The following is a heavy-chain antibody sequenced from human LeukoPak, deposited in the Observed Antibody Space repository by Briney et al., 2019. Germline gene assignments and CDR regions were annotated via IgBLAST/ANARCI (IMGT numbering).Heavy chain of an antibody. CDR3: ARGQSYYYYGMDV. Sequence: PGGSLRLSCAASGFTFSSYSMNWVRQAPGKGLEWVSSISSSSSYIYYADSVKGRFTISRDNAKSSLYLQMNSLRAEDTAVYYCARGQSYYYYGMDVWGQGTTVTVSS. CDR2: ISSSSSYI. V-gene: IGHV3-21*01. CDR1: GFTFSSYS. J-gene: IGHJ6*02.